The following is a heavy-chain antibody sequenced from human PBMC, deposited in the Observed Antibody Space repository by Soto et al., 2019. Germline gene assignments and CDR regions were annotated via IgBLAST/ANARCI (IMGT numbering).Heavy chain of an antibody. Sequence: PSETLSLTCAVSGGSISSGGYSWSWIRQPPGKGLEWIGYIYHSGSTYYNPSLKSRVTISVDRSKNQFSLKLSSVTAADTAVYYCARTITIFGVGSRWFDPWGQGTLVTVSS. J-gene: IGHJ5*02. CDR2: IYHSGST. CDR1: GGSISSGGYS. D-gene: IGHD3-3*01. CDR3: ARTITIFGVGSRWFDP. V-gene: IGHV4-30-2*01.